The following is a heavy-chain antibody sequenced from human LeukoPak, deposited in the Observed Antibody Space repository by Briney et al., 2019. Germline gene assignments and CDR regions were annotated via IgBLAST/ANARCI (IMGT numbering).Heavy chain of an antibody. CDR2: IRSKAYGGTT. CDR3: TRDSSGPDAFDI. Sequence: GGSLSLSCTASGFTFVDYAMSWVRQAPGKGLEWVGFIRSKAYGGTTEYAASVKGRFTISRDDSKSIAYLQMNSLKTEDTAVYYCTRDSSGPDAFDIWGQGTMVTVSS. CDR1: GFTFVDYA. J-gene: IGHJ3*02. V-gene: IGHV3-49*04. D-gene: IGHD6-19*01.